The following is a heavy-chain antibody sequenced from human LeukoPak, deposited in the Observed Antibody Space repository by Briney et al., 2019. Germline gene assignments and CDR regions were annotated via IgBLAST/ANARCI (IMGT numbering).Heavy chain of an antibody. CDR3: ARESVVYYDILTGYSPLDY. Sequence: GRSLRLSCAASGFTFSSYGMHWVRHAPGKWLEWVAFIWYDGSNKYYADSVKGRFTISRDNSKNTLYLQMNSPRAEDTAVYYCARESVVYYDILTGYSPLDYWGQGTLVTVSS. D-gene: IGHD3-9*01. CDR2: IWYDGSNK. J-gene: IGHJ4*02. CDR1: GFTFSSYG. V-gene: IGHV3-33*01.